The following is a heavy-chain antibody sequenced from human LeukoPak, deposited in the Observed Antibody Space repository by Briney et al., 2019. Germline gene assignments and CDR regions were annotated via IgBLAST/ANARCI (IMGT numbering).Heavy chain of an antibody. D-gene: IGHD2-21*02. V-gene: IGHV3-20*04. J-gene: IGHJ4*02. CDR2: INRNGGST. Sequence: GGSLRLSCAASGFTFGHYGMSCVRHAPGEGLEWVSGINRNGGSTGYADSSEVRFTISRDNCKNAQYLQMNSLRVEDTALYYCARAQTYGDSRLLLDYWGQGTLVTVSS. CDR1: GFTFGHYG. CDR3: ARAQTYGDSRLLLDY.